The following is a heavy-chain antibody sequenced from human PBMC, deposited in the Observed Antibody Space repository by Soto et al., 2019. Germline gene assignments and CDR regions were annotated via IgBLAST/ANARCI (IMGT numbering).Heavy chain of an antibody. Sequence: QVQLVESGGGLVKPGGSLRLSCAASGFTFSDYYMSWIRQAPGKGLEWVSYISSSGSTIYYADSVKGRFTISRDNAKNSLYLQMNSLRADDTAVYYCARDDVGHCSSTSAYVKRASRSFDPWGQGTLVTVSS. CDR2: ISSSGSTI. J-gene: IGHJ5*02. V-gene: IGHV3-11*01. D-gene: IGHD2-2*01. CDR1: GFTFSDYY. CDR3: ARDDVGHCSSTSAYVKRASRSFDP.